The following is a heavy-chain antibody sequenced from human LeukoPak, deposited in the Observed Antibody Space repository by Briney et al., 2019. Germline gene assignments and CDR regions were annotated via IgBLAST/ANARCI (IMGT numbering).Heavy chain of an antibody. CDR2: INHSGST. V-gene: IGHV4-34*01. CDR1: GGSFSGYY. Sequence: SETLSLTCAVYGGSFSGYYWGWIRQPPGKGLEWIGEINHSGSTNYNPSLKSRVTISADTSKNQFSLKLSSVTAADTAVYYCASHNSGNYYYYGMDVWGLGTTVTVSS. D-gene: IGHD6-19*01. CDR3: ASHNSGNYYYYGMDV. J-gene: IGHJ6*02.